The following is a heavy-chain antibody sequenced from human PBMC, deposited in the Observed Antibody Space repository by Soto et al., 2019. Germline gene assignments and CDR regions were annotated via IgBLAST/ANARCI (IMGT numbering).Heavy chain of an antibody. CDR3: ARDGSGGNDLFDY. V-gene: IGHV1-2*02. CDR1: GYTLTAYY. Sequence: QVQLVQSGAEVKKPGASVKVSCKVSGYTLTAYYIHWVRQAPGQGLEGMGWINPNSGGTNYAQKFQGRVTMTRDTSISTAYMELSRLRSDDTAVYYCARDGSGGNDLFDYWGQGTLVTVSS. CDR2: INPNSGGT. D-gene: IGHD5-12*01. J-gene: IGHJ4*02.